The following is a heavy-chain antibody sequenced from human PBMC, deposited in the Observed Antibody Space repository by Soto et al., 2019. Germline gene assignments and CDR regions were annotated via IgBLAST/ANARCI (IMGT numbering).Heavy chain of an antibody. V-gene: IGHV3-23*01. J-gene: IGHJ4*02. Sequence: GGSLRLSCAASGFTFSSYAMSWVLQAPWKGLDWVSAISGSDGSTYYADSVKGRFTISRDNSKNTLYLQMNSLRAEDTAVYYCAKDPGRSITIFGVVISFDYWGQGTLVTVSS. CDR2: ISGSDGST. CDR1: GFTFSSYA. D-gene: IGHD3-3*01. CDR3: AKDPGRSITIFGVVISFDY.